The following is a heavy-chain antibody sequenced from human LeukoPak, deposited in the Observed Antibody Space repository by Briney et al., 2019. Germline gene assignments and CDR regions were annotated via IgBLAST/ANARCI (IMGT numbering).Heavy chain of an antibody. CDR1: GFTFSDYG. CDR3: ARDGDTIFGVVIIPYSDY. J-gene: IGHJ4*02. CDR2: ISYDGSNK. V-gene: IGHV3-30*19. Sequence: GGSLRLSCVASGFTFSDYGMHWVRQAPGKGLEWVAVISYDGSNKYYADSVKGRFTISRDNSKNTLYLQMNSLRAEDTAVYYCARDGDTIFGVVIIPYSDYWGQGTLVAVSS. D-gene: IGHD3-3*01.